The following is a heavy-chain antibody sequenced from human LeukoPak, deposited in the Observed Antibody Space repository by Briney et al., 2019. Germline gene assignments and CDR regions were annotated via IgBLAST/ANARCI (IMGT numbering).Heavy chain of an antibody. Sequence: PGGSLRLSCAASGFTFSSYAMHWVRQAPGKGLEWVAVISYDGSNKYYADSVKGRFTISRDNSKNTLYLQMNSLRAEDTAVYYCARDSDLWSGYLASYYYYGMDVWGQGTTVTVSS. V-gene: IGHV3-30-3*01. CDR2: ISYDGSNK. CDR1: GFTFSSYA. D-gene: IGHD3-3*01. CDR3: ARDSDLWSGYLASYYYYGMDV. J-gene: IGHJ6*02.